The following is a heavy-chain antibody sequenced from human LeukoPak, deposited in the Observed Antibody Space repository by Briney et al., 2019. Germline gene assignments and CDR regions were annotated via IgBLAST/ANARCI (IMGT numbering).Heavy chain of an antibody. CDR1: GFTFSSYS. CDR2: ISSSSSYI. D-gene: IGHD4-23*01. V-gene: IGHV3-21*01. CDR3: ARDSPPLGGNPLP. J-gene: IGHJ3*01. Sequence: GGSLRLSCAASGFTFSSYSMNWVRQAPGKGLEWVSSISSSSSYIYYADSLKGRFTISRDNAKNSLYLQMNSLRAEDTAVYYCARDSPPLGGNPLPWGQGTMVTVSS.